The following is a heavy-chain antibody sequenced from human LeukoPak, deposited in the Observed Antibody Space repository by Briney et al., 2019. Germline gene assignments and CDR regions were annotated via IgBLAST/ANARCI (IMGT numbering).Heavy chain of an antibody. J-gene: IGHJ4*02. CDR2: ISWNSGSI. CDR3: AKASYSSSCLDY. V-gene: IGHV3-9*01. Sequence: GGSLRLSCAASGFTFDDYAMHWVRQAPGKGLEWVSGISWNSGSIGYADSVKGRFTISRDNAKNSLYLQMNSLRAEDTALYYCAKASYSSSCLDYWGQGTLVTVSS. CDR1: GFTFDDYA. D-gene: IGHD6-13*01.